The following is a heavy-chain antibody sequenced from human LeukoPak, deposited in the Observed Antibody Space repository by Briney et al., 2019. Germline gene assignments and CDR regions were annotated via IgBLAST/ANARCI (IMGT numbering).Heavy chain of an antibody. Sequence: GGSLRLSCAASGFTVSSNYMSWVRQAPGKGLEWVSVIYSGGSTYYADSVKGRFTISRDNSKNTLYLQMDSLRAEDTAVYYCARELYSSGDYGMDVWGQGTTVTVSS. J-gene: IGHJ6*02. CDR1: GFTVSSNY. CDR3: ARELYSSGDYGMDV. CDR2: IYSGGST. V-gene: IGHV3-66*01. D-gene: IGHD6-19*01.